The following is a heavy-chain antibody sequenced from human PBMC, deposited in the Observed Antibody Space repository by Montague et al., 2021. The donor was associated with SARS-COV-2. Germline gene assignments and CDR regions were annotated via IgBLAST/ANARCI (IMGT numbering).Heavy chain of an antibody. CDR1: GGSINSDY. CDR2: IYYRGSA. D-gene: IGHD5-24*01. CDR3: AREDRWNWFDP. Sequence: SETLSLTCTVSGGSINSDYWSWIRQPPGKGLEWIGYIYYRGSANYNPSLKSRVTISVDTSKNQISLKLISVTAADTAVYYCAREDRWNWFDPWGQGILVTVSS. J-gene: IGHJ5*02. V-gene: IGHV4-59*01.